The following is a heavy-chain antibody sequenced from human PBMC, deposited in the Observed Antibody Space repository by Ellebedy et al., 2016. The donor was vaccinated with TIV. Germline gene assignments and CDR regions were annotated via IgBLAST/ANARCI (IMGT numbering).Heavy chain of an antibody. D-gene: IGHD6-13*01. Sequence: PGGSLRLSCKGSGYSFTSYWIGWVRQMPGKGLEWMGIIYPGDSDTRYSPSFQGQVTISADKSISTAYLQWSSLKASDTAMYYCARLTYSSSWLFDYWGQGTLVTVSS. CDR1: GYSFTSYW. V-gene: IGHV5-51*01. J-gene: IGHJ4*02. CDR2: IYPGDSDT. CDR3: ARLTYSSSWLFDY.